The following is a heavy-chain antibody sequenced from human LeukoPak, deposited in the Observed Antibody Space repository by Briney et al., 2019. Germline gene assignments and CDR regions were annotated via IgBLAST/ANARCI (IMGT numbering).Heavy chain of an antibody. J-gene: IGHJ4*02. CDR3: ARDASDIVVVPAAVGPFDL. CDR2: ISGNGVAT. Sequence: GGSLRLSCAASGFTFSAYAMSWVRRTPGKGLEYVSLISGNGVATHYATSVKGRFTISRDNSKNTLYLQMGSLRAEDMAVYYCARDASDIVVVPAAVGPFDLWGQGTLVTVSS. D-gene: IGHD2-2*01. V-gene: IGHV3-64*01. CDR1: GFTFSAYA.